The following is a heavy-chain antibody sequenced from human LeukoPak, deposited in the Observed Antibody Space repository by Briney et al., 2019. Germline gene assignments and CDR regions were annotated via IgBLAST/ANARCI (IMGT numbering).Heavy chain of an antibody. Sequence: PSETLSLTCTVSGGSISSYYWSWIRQPPGKGLEWIGYIYYSGSTNYNPSLKSRVTISVDKSKNQFSLKLSSVTAADTAVYYCAREHPGIAAAGGFDYWGQGTLVTVSS. CDR1: GGSISSYY. D-gene: IGHD6-13*01. V-gene: IGHV4-59*12. CDR3: AREHPGIAAAGGFDY. CDR2: IYYSGST. J-gene: IGHJ4*02.